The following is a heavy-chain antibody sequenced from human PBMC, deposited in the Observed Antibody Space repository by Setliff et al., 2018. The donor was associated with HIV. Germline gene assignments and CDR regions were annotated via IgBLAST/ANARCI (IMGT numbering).Heavy chain of an antibody. J-gene: IGHJ4*02. CDR2: IFHTGSS. CDR3: ARVPFGSGSYYFDF. Sequence: SETLSLTCTVSGGSISSGSYYWSWIRQPAGKGLEWMGDIFHTGSSTYNPSLKSRVSLSVDTSKNQFFLTLTSVTAADTAVYFCARVPFGSGSYYFDFWGQGTLVTVSS. D-gene: IGHD3-10*01. CDR1: GGSISSGSYY. V-gene: IGHV4-61*09.